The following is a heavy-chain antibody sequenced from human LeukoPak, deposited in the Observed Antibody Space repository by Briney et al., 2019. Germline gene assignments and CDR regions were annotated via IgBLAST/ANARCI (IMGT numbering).Heavy chain of an antibody. Sequence: GGSLRLSRAASGFTFSSSAMSWVRLAPGKGLEWVSGISGSDGSTYYADSVKGRFTISRDNSKNTLYLQMNSLRAEDTAVYYCAKDCRSPAAGLPNFDYWGQGTLVTVSS. J-gene: IGHJ4*02. V-gene: IGHV3-23*01. D-gene: IGHD6-13*01. CDR3: AKDCRSPAAGLPNFDY. CDR2: ISGSDGST. CDR1: GFTFSSSA.